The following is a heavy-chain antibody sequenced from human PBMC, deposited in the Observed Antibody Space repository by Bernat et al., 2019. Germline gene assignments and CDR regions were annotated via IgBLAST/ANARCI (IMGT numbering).Heavy chain of an antibody. CDR3: AREDRSSYDFWSGYCRDRCFDY. V-gene: IGHV3-33*01. J-gene: IGHJ4*02. Sequence: QVQLVESGGGVVQPGRSLRLSCAASGFTFSSYGMHWVRQAPGKGLEWVAVIWYDGSNKYYADSVKGRFTISRDNSKNTLYLQMNSLRAEDTAVYYCAREDRSSYDFWSGYCRDRCFDYWGQGTLVTVSS. CDR2: IWYDGSNK. D-gene: IGHD3-3*01. CDR1: GFTFSSYG.